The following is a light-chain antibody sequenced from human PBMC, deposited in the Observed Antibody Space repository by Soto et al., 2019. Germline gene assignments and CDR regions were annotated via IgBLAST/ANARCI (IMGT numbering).Light chain of an antibody. CDR2: GAS. J-gene: IGKJ1*01. V-gene: IGKV3-20*01. Sequence: EIVLTQSPGTLSLSPGERATLSCRASQSVSSSYLAWYQQKPGQAPRLPIYGASSRATGIPDRFSGSGSGTDFTLTISRLEPEDFAVYYCQQYGSSPPGGTFGQGTKGEIK. CDR1: QSVSSSY. CDR3: QQYGSSPPGGT.